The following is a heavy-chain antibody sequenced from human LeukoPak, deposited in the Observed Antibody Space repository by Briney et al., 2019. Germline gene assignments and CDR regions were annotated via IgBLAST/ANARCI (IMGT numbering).Heavy chain of an antibody. CDR3: ARDWDSRNDYFDP. D-gene: IGHD1-1*01. V-gene: IGHV1-18*01. J-gene: IGHJ4*02. CDR2: TSAHNDDT. Sequence: GASVKVSCKASGYTFTSYGISWVRPAPGQGLEWMGWTSAHNDDTNYAETLQGRLTMTTDISTSTTYMELTSLRSDDTAVYYCARDWDSRNDYFDPWGQGTLVIVSS. CDR1: GYTFTSYG.